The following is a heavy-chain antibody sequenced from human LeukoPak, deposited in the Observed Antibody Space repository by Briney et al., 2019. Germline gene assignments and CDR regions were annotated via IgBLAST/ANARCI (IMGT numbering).Heavy chain of an antibody. CDR3: AKAATTVTTFWFDP. V-gene: IGHV4-59*01. CDR1: GGSISSYY. Sequence: PSETLSLTCTVSGGSISSYYWSWIRQPPGKGLEWIGYIYYSGSTKYNPSLKSRVTKSVDTSKNQFSLKLTSVTAADSAVYYCAKAATTVTTFWFDPWGQGTLGTVSS. D-gene: IGHD4-17*01. CDR2: IYYSGST. J-gene: IGHJ5*02.